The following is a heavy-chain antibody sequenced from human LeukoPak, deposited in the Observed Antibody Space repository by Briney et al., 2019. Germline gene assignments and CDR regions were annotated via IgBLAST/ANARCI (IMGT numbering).Heavy chain of an antibody. Sequence: GESLKVSCKASGYKFTDYWIVWVRQMPGQGLECMGIIFPGDSDTRYRPSFQGQVTISADKSINTAYLQWSSLKASDTAMYYCSRHEGGGGSSYDFDIWGQGTMVTVSS. CDR1: GYKFTDYW. D-gene: IGHD6-13*01. J-gene: IGHJ3*02. V-gene: IGHV5-51*01. CDR3: SRHEGGGGSSYDFDI. CDR2: IFPGDSDT.